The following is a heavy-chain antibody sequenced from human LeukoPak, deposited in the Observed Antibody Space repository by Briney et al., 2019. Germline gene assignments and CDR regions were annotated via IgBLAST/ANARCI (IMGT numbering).Heavy chain of an antibody. Sequence: PGGSLRLSCAGSGFSFSSCAMHWVRQAPGKGLEWVAVISYDGSDKYYADSVKGRFTISRDNSKNTLYLQMNSLRAEDTALYYCARSRQAYFDSYGYYRDAFDIWGQGTMVTVSS. D-gene: IGHD3-22*01. CDR2: ISYDGSDK. CDR1: GFSFSSCA. J-gene: IGHJ3*02. CDR3: ARSRQAYFDSYGYYRDAFDI. V-gene: IGHV3-30*04.